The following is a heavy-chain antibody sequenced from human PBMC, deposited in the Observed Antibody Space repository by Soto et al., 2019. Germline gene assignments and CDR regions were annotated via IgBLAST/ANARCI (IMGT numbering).Heavy chain of an antibody. J-gene: IGHJ5*02. V-gene: IGHV4-59*01. CDR1: GGSISSYY. CDR3: AREDSRWFDP. CDR2: IYHSGTT. Sequence: SETLSLTCTVSGGSISSYYWSWIRQPPGKGLEWIGYIYHSGTTSYNPSLKSRVTISINTSKNQFSLNLSSVTAADTAVYYCAREDSRWFDPWGQGTLVTV.